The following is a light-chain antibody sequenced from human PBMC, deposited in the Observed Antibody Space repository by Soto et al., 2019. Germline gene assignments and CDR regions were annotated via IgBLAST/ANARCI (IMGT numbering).Light chain of an antibody. CDR3: QQYCSSPLGT. Sequence: ELVLTQSPGTLSLSPGERATLSCRASQSVSSSYLAWYQQKPGKAPRLLIYGASSRSTGIPDRFSGSGSGSDFTLTISRLEPEYFAVYYCQQYCSSPLGTFGPGTKVDIK. V-gene: IGKV3-20*01. CDR1: QSVSSSY. CDR2: GAS. J-gene: IGKJ3*01.